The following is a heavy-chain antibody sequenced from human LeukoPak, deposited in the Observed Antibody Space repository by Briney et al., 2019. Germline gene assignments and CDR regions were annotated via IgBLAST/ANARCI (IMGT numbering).Heavy chain of an antibody. D-gene: IGHD6-19*01. J-gene: IGHJ4*02. CDR2: IYPGDSDI. CDR3: ARYNSDWSES. Sequence: GASLQISCKGSGFGFATSWIGWVRQMPGKGLEWMGVIYPGDSDITYSPSFKGQVTFSVDMSIRTAYLQWSSLKASDTAMYYCARYNSDWSESWGQGTLVTVSS. V-gene: IGHV5-51*01. CDR1: GFGFATSW.